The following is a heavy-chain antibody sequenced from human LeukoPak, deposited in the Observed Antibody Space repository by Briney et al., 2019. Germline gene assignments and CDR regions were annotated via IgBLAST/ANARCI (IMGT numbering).Heavy chain of an antibody. J-gene: IGHJ5*01. Sequence: GGSLRLSCAASGFYFSGYGMHWVRQAPGKGLEWVAVTSYDGTAKFYAHSVEGRFTVSRDNSKNTLYLQMNTLRAEDTAVYYCAKAGRNYHNWLDPWGQGTLVTVSS. V-gene: IGHV3-30*18. CDR3: AKAGRNYHNWLDP. D-gene: IGHD4-11*01. CDR2: TSYDGTAK. CDR1: GFYFSGYG.